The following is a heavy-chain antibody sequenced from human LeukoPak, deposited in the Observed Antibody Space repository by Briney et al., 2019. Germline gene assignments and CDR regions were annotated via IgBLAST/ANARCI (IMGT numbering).Heavy chain of an antibody. J-gene: IGHJ3*02. CDR3: ARDDRLWFGELLDAFDI. D-gene: IGHD3-10*01. CDR1: GGSFSGYY. CDR2: INHSGST. Sequence: SETLSLTCAVYGGSFSGYYWSWIRQPPGKGLEWIGEINHSGSTNYSPSLKSRVTISVDTSKNQFSLKLSSVTVADTAVYYCARDDRLWFGELLDAFDIWGQGTMVSVST. V-gene: IGHV4-34*01.